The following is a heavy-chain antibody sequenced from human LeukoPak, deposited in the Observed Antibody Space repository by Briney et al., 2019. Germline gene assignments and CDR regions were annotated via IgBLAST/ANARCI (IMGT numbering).Heavy chain of an antibody. CDR1: GFTFSRYS. J-gene: IGHJ6*02. Sequence: GGSLRLSCAASGFTFSRYSINWVRQAPGKVLDWDSYSSSRSSAIYCADSEKGRYTISRDNAKNSLYLQMNSLRAEDTAVYYCARGGRDGYNIYYYYGLDVWGQGTTVTVSS. CDR2: SSSRSSAI. D-gene: IGHD5-24*01. CDR3: ARGGRDGYNIYYYYGLDV. V-gene: IGHV3-48*04.